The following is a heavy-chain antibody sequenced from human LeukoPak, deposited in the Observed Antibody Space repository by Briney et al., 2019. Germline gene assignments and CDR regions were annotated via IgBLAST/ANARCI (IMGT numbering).Heavy chain of an antibody. CDR2: IYSGGST. D-gene: IGHD5-18*01. Sequence: SGGSLRLSCAASGFTVSSNYMSWVRQAPGKGLEWVSVIYSGGSTYYADSVKGRFTISRDNSKNTLYLQMNSLRAEDTAVYYCARGLARSRYSYGIDYWGQGTLVTVSS. CDR3: ARGLARSRYSYGIDY. V-gene: IGHV3-53*01. CDR1: GFTVSSNY. J-gene: IGHJ4*02.